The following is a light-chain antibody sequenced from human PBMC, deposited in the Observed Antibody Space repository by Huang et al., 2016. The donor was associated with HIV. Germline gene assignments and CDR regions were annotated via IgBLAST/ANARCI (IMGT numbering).Light chain of an antibody. J-gene: IGKJ4*01. Sequence: IQLTQSPSSLSASVGDRVTITCRANQDIRSYLAWYQQKPGKAPKLLIYGASTLQSGVPSRCSGSGSGTEYSLTISSLQPEDFATYCCQQLSTSLTFGGGTKVEMK. V-gene: IGKV1-9*01. CDR3: QQLSTSLT. CDR1: QDIRSY. CDR2: GAS.